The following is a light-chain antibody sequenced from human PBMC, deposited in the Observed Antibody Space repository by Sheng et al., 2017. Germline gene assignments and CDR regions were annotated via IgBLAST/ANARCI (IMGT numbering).Light chain of an antibody. CDR2: GAS. V-gene: IGKV3-15*01. CDR1: QSVSFN. J-gene: IGKJ2*03. Sequence: EIVMTQSPATLSVSPGERATLSCRASQSVSFNLAWYQQRPGQVPRLLIYGASTRVTGIPARFSGSGSGTEFTLTITSLQSEDSAVYYCQQYNNWPPYSFGQGTKPGNQT. CDR3: QQYNNWPPYS.